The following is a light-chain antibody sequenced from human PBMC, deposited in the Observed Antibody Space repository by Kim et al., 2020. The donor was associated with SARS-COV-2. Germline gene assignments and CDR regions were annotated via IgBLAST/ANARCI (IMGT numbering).Light chain of an antibody. Sequence: SYELTQPLSVSVALGQTARITCGGNNIGSKNVHWYQQKPGQAPVLVIYRDNDRPSGIPERFSGSNSGNTATLTISRVQAGDEADYYCQVLDSSTYVFGSG. CDR1: NIGSKN. V-gene: IGLV3-9*01. CDR3: QVLDSSTYV. J-gene: IGLJ1*01. CDR2: RDN.